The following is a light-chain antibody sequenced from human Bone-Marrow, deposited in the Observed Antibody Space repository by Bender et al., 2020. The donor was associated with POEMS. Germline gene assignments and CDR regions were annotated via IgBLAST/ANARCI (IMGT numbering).Light chain of an antibody. CDR3: CSYAGNWV. Sequence: QSVLTQPPSASGTPGQRVTISCSGGSSNIGAHAVNWYQHLPGTAPKLLIYSSHRRPSEVPDRFSGSRSGTSASLAISGLQSEDEADYYCCSYAGNWVFGGGTKLTVL. CDR1: SSNIGAHA. V-gene: IGLV1-44*01. J-gene: IGLJ3*02. CDR2: SSH.